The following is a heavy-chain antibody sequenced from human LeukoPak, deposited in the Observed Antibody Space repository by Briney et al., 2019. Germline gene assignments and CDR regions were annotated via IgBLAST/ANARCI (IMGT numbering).Heavy chain of an antibody. V-gene: IGHV3-23*01. D-gene: IGHD6-6*01. Sequence: GGSLRLSCAASGFTFSSYAMSWVRQAPGKGLEWVSIISGSGGSSDYADSVKGRLTISRDNSKNTLYLQMNSLRAEDTAVYYCAKDLLEYSSSSAFFGPRDYFDYWGQGTLVTVSS. CDR1: GFTFSSYA. CDR3: AKDLLEYSSSSAFFGPRDYFDY. J-gene: IGHJ4*02. CDR2: ISGSGGSS.